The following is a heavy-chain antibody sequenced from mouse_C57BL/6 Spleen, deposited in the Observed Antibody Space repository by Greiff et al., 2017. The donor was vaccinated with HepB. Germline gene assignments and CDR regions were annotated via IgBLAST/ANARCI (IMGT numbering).Heavy chain of an antibody. CDR3: ARSEKSDWYFDV. Sequence: QVQLQQPGAELVKPGASVKLSCKASGYTFTSYWMQWVKQRPGQGLEWIGEIDPSDSYTNYNQKFKGKATLTVDTSSSTAYMQLSSRTSEDAAVYYCARSEKSDWYFDVWGTGTTVTVSS. J-gene: IGHJ1*03. CDR1: GYTFTSYW. V-gene: IGHV1-50*01. D-gene: IGHD6-2*01. CDR2: IDPSDSYT.